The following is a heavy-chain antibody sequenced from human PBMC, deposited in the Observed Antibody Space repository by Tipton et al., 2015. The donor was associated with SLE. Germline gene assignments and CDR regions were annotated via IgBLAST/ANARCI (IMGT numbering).Heavy chain of an antibody. CDR3: ARDWGLLWFGESNFYYYCMDV. CDR1: GFTFSSYN. D-gene: IGHD3-10*01. Sequence: SLRLSCAASGFTFSSYNMNWVRQAPGKGLEWVSSISSSSSYIYYADSVKGRFTISRDNAKNSLYLQMHSLRAEDTAVYYCARDWGLLWFGESNFYYYCMDVWGKGTTVTVSS. J-gene: IGHJ6*03. CDR2: ISSSSSYI. V-gene: IGHV3-21*01.